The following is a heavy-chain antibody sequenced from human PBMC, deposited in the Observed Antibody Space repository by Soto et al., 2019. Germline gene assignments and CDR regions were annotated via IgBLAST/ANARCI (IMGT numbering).Heavy chain of an antibody. J-gene: IGHJ4*02. D-gene: IGHD6-19*01. CDR2: IKQDGSER. CDR3: ARGGMRDSSGPRGY. Sequence: GGSLRLSCAASGFTFSSYWMSWVRQAPGKGLEWVANIKQDGSERYYVDSVKGRFTISRDNAKNSLYLQMNSLRAEDTAVYYCARGGMRDSSGPRGYWGQGTLVTVSS. CDR1: GFTFSSYW. V-gene: IGHV3-7*03.